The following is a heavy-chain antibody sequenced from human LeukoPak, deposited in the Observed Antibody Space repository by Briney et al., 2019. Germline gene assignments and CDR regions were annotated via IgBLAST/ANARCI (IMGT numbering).Heavy chain of an antibody. CDR2: LDYSGSP. V-gene: IGHV4-59*08. D-gene: IGHD6-13*01. J-gene: IGHJ4*02. CDR3: ARQGGSWTVDY. CDR1: GGSISSYY. Sequence: PLETLSLTCKVSGGSISSYYWSWIRLPPGKGLEWIGFLDYSGSPNYNPSFKSRLTVSVDTSKNQFSLKLRSVTAEDTAVYYCARQGGSWTVDYWGQGTLVTVSS.